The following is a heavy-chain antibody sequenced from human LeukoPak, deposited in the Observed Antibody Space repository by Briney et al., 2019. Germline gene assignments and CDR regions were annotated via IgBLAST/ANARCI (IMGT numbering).Heavy chain of an antibody. D-gene: IGHD6-13*01. CDR1: GFTFSSYA. J-gene: IGHJ4*02. V-gene: IGHV3-23*01. CDR3: AKGKPRIAASRFQYSDY. Sequence: GGSLRLSCAASGFTFSSYAMSWVRQAPGKGLEWVSAISGSGGSTYYADSVEGRFTISRDNSKNTLYLQMNSLRAEDTAVYYCAKGKPRIAASRFQYSDYWGQGTLVTVSS. CDR2: ISGSGGST.